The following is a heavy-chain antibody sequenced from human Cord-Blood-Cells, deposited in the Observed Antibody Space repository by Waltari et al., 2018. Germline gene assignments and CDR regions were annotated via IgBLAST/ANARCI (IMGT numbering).Heavy chain of an antibody. D-gene: IGHD1-26*01. V-gene: IGHV1-69*01. Sequence: QVQLVQSGAEVKKPGSSVKVSCKASGGTFSSYAISWVRQAPGQGLEWMGGIIPIFGTANYAQKAQGRGTITADESTSTAYMELSSLRFEDTAVYYCARAALNSGSYNDAFDIWGQGTMVTVSS. CDR2: IIPIFGTA. CDR1: GGTFSSYA. J-gene: IGHJ3*02. CDR3: ARAALNSGSYNDAFDI.